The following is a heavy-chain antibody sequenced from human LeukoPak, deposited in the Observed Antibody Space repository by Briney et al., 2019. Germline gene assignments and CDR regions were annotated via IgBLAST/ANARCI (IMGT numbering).Heavy chain of an antibody. J-gene: IGHJ4*02. CDR1: GGSISSSSYY. V-gene: IGHV4-39*01. Sequence: PSETLSLTCAVSGGSISSSSYYWGWIRQPPGKGLEWIGEINHSGSTNYNPSLKSRVTISVDTSKNQFSLKLSSVTAADTAVYYCARQEQWLDFDYWGQGTLVTVSS. CDR2: INHSGST. CDR3: ARQEQWLDFDY. D-gene: IGHD6-19*01.